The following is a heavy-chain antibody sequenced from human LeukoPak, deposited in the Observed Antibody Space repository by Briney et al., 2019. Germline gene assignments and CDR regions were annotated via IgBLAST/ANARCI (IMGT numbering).Heavy chain of an antibody. V-gene: IGHV4-61*02. CDR2: IYTSGST. Sequence: SQTLSLTCTVSGGSISSGSYYWSWIRQPAGKGLEWIGRIYTSGSTNYNPSLKSRVTISVDTSKNQFSLKLSSVTAADTAVYYCASTGGYYGSGTDYWGQGTLVTVSS. CDR3: ASTGGYYGSGTDY. D-gene: IGHD3-10*01. J-gene: IGHJ4*02. CDR1: GGSISSGSYY.